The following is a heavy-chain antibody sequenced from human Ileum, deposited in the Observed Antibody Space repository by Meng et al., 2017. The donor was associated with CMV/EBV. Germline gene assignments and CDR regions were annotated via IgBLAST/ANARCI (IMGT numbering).Heavy chain of an antibody. CDR1: FTFSHYV. J-gene: IGHJ4*02. D-gene: IGHD3-10*01. CDR3: ARNDFYSGSGTYYFDY. V-gene: IGHV3-30-3*01. CDR2: ISYDGSNK. Sequence: FTFSHYVMPSVRHAPGKGLEWVPSISYDGSNKYYRDSVTGRFSISRDNSKDTLYLHMNSLRTEDTAVYFCARNDFYSGSGTYYFDYWGQGTLVTVSS.